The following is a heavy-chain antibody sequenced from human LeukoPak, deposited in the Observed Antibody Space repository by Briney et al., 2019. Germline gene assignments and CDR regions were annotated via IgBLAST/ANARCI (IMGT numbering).Heavy chain of an antibody. CDR1: GSTFSSYA. V-gene: IGHV3-23*01. J-gene: IGHJ4*02. CDR3: AKGHSSGYHIIDY. D-gene: IGHD6-19*01. Sequence: GGSLRLSCAASGSTFSSYAMSWVRQAPGKGLEWVSAISGSGGSTYYADSVKGWFTISRDNSKNTLYLQMNSLRAEDTAVYYCAKGHSSGYHIIDYWGQGTLVTVSS. CDR2: ISGSGGST.